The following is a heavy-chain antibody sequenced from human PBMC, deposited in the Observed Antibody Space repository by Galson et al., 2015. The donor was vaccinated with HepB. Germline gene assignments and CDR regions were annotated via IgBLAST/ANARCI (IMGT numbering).Heavy chain of an antibody. V-gene: IGHV1-69-2*01. CDR2: VDPEDGET. Sequence: VKVSCKVSGYTFTDYYMHWVQQAPGKGLEWMGLVDPEDGETIYAEKFQGRVTITADTSTDTAYMELSSLRSEDTAVYYCATGHGATIIREAGDAFDIWGQGTMVTVSS. CDR1: GYTFTDYY. J-gene: IGHJ3*02. CDR3: ATGHGATIIREAGDAFDI. D-gene: IGHD5-24*01.